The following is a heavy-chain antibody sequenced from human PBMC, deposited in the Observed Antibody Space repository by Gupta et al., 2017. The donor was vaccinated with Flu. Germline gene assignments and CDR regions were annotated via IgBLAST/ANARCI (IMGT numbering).Heavy chain of an antibody. V-gene: IGHV4-59*08. CDR3: ARSESGNDSVDH. CDR1: GCSLSNYH. D-gene: IGHD5-12*01. Sequence: QVQLPESGPGLVKPSETLFLTCTVSGCSLSNYHCSCIRQPPGKGLEWIAYFQETGSTKYSAYLESRVTISVDASENKFALNETSMTAADTAGEYGARSESGNDSVDHWGQGDWGTVSS. CDR2: FQETGST. J-gene: IGHJ4*02.